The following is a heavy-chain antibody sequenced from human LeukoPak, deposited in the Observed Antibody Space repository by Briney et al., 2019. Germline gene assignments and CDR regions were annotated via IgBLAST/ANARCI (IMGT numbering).Heavy chain of an antibody. CDR3: ARDPGLGYCSSTSCQTLDY. Sequence: EASVTVSFKASGGTFSSYAISWVRQAPGQGLEWMGGIIPIFGTANYAQKFQGRVTITTDESTSTAYMELSSLRSEDTAVYYCARDPGLGYCSSTSCQTLDYWGQGTLVTVSS. V-gene: IGHV1-69*05. CDR2: IIPIFGTA. CDR1: GGTFSSYA. J-gene: IGHJ4*02. D-gene: IGHD2-2*01.